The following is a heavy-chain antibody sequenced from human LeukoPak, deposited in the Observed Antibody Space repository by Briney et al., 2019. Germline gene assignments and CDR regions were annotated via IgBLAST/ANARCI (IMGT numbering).Heavy chain of an antibody. D-gene: IGHD3-10*01. Sequence: GMSLRLSCVASGVTLSPYGMHWVRQAPGKGLEWVAVISYEGGTQHYADSVKGRFIISRDNPRNTLYLQMNILRTEDTAVYYCAKEGTPQVSTWYDLWGQGTQVIVSS. CDR3: AKEGTPQVSTWYDL. CDR1: GVTLSPYG. CDR2: ISYEGGTQ. J-gene: IGHJ5*02. V-gene: IGHV3-30*18.